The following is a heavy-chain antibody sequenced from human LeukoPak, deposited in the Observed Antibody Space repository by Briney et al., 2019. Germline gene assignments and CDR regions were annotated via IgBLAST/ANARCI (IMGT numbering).Heavy chain of an antibody. Sequence: SETLSLTCTVSGGPISSYYWSWIRQPAGKGLEWIGRIYTSGSTNYDPSLKSRVTMSVDTSKNQFSLKLSSVTAADTAVYYCARVLSSSSPRYWYFDLWGRGTLVTVSS. D-gene: IGHD6-13*01. CDR2: IYTSGST. V-gene: IGHV4-4*07. J-gene: IGHJ2*01. CDR1: GGPISSYY. CDR3: ARVLSSSSPRYWYFDL.